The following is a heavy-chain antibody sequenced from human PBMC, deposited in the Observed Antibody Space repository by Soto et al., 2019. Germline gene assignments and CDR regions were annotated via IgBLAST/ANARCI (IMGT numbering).Heavy chain of an antibody. J-gene: IGHJ4*02. CDR3: ARALCYFYGSGSVH. CDR2: MNPNSGNT. CDR1: GYTFTSYD. Sequence: QVQLVQSGAEVKKPGASVKVSCKASGYTFTSYDINWVRQATGQGLEWMGWMNPNSGNTGYAQKFQGRGTMPRNTSTSTASMELSSVRSEDTAVYYCARALCYFYGSGSVHWGQGTLVTVSS. D-gene: IGHD3-10*01. V-gene: IGHV1-8*01.